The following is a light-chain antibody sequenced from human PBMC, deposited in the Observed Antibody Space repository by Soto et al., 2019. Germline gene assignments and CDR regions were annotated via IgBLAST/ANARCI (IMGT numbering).Light chain of an antibody. CDR2: WAS. CDR1: QSVLYSSNNKNY. CDR3: QEYYSTAFR. V-gene: IGKV4-1*01. Sequence: DIVMTQSPDCLAVSLGERATINCKSSQSVLYSSNNKNYLAWYQHKPGQPPKLLIYWASTRESGGPERFSGSGSGPDFQLTVCSRQAGDVAVYYCQEYYSTAFRFGRETNVDIK. J-gene: IGKJ3*01.